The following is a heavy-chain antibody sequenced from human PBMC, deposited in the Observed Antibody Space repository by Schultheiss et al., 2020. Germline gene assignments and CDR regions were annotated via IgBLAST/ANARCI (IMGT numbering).Heavy chain of an antibody. CDR3: ASLTLTWRRDY. D-gene: IGHD3-16*01. CDR2: IYYNGST. Sequence: SETLSLTCTVSGGSISSSSYYWDWIRQSPGKGLEWIGSIYYNGSTYYNPSLKSRITISVDTSKNQFSLKLSSVTAADTAVYYCASLTLTWRRDYWGQGTLVTVAS. J-gene: IGHJ4*02. V-gene: IGHV4-39*01. CDR1: GGSISSSSYY.